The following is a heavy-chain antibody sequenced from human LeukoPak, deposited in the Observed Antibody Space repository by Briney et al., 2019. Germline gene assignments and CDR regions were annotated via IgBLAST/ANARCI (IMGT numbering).Heavy chain of an antibody. Sequence: PSETLSLTCAVYGGSFSGYYWSWIRQPPGKGLEWIGEINHSGSTNYNPSLKSRVTISVDTSKNQSSLKLSSVTAADTAVYYCARRLVEDIVVVPAAMNWFDPWGQGTLVTVSS. CDR1: GGSFSGYY. CDR2: INHSGST. J-gene: IGHJ5*02. V-gene: IGHV4-34*01. D-gene: IGHD2-2*01. CDR3: ARRLVEDIVVVPAAMNWFDP.